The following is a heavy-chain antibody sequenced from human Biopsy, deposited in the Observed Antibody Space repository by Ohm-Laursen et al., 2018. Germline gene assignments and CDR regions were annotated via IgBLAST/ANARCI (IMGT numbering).Heavy chain of an antibody. CDR3: ARGGEGSGSFVKPPKTWFDP. CDR2: INQAGSEK. D-gene: IGHD3-10*01. J-gene: IGHJ5*02. V-gene: IGHV3-7*01. Sequence: SLRLSCAASRFTFSRYWMNWVRQAPGKGLEWVANINQAGSEKYYVDSVKGRFTISRDNAENSLYLEMNSLRTEDTAVYYCARGGEGSGSFVKPPKTWFDPWGQGTLVTVSS. CDR1: RFTFSRYW.